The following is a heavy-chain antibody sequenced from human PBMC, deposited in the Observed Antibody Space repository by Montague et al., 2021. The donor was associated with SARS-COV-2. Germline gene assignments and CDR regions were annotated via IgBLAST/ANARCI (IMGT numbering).Heavy chain of an antibody. J-gene: IGHJ5*01. Sequence: SETLSLTCTVSGDSISTSYWAWIRQPPGKGLEWIATISCSGTTYYSPSLQSRATLSMDMSTNQFSLRLTSVTAADTAVYFCARHPTGYPNWFDSWGQGTSVIVSS. D-gene: IGHD3-9*01. CDR1: GDSISTSY. CDR2: ISCSGTT. V-gene: IGHV4-39*01. CDR3: ARHPTGYPNWFDS.